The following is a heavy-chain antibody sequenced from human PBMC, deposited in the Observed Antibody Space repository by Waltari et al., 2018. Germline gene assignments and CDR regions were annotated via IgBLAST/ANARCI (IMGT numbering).Heavy chain of an antibody. J-gene: IGHJ3*02. CDR2: IKQDGSEK. CDR1: GFTFSSYW. V-gene: IGHV3-7*01. CDR3: ASAPGSLAPGGAFDI. D-gene: IGHD1-26*01. Sequence: EVQLVESGGGLVQPGGSLRLSCAASGFTFSSYWMSWVRQAQGKGLEWVANIKQDGSEKYYVDSVKGRFTISRDNAKNSLYLQMNSLRAEDTAVYYCASAPGSLAPGGAFDIWGQGTMVTVSS.